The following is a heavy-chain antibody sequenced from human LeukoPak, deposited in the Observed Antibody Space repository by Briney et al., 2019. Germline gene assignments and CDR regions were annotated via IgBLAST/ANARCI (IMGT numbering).Heavy chain of an antibody. CDR1: GYTLSDLS. CDR2: FALEDGEK. CDR3: ETAFAGNLIDC. J-gene: IGHJ4*02. D-gene: IGHD1-14*01. V-gene: IGHV1-24*01. Sequence: ASVKVSCKVCGYTLSDLSMLGVRQAPGKGLEWMGSFALEDGEKIYAQKFQGRVTVTEDTSTDTAYMELSSLRSEDTAVYYCETAFAGNLIDCWDRGTLVT.